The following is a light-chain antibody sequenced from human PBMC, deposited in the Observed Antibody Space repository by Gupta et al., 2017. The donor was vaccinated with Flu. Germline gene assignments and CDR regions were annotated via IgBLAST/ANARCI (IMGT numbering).Light chain of an antibody. V-gene: IGLV1-51*01. CDR2: VNN. J-gene: IGLJ7*01. CDR3: GTWDSRRTAAV. CDR1: SSNIGNNY. Sequence: QSVLTQSPSVSAAPGQKVTISCSGSSSNIGNNYVSWYQQLPETTPELLIYVNNKRPSGIPDRFSGSTSGTSATLSITRLQTGEEADDYCGTWDSRRTAAVFGGGTQLTVL.